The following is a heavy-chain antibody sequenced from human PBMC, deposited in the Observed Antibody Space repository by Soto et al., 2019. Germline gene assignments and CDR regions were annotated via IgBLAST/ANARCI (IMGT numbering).Heavy chain of an antibody. D-gene: IGHD3-22*01. CDR2: IYYSGST. V-gene: IGHV4-39*01. CDR3: ARQEYYYDSSGYYRHHDAFDI. Sequence: QLQLQESGPGLVKPSETLSLTCTVSGGSISSSSYYWGWIRQPPGKGLEWIGSIYYSGSTYYNPSLKSRGTISVDTSKNQSSLKLSSVTAADTAVYYCARQEYYYDSSGYYRHHDAFDIWGQGTMVTVSS. CDR1: GGSISSSSYY. J-gene: IGHJ3*02.